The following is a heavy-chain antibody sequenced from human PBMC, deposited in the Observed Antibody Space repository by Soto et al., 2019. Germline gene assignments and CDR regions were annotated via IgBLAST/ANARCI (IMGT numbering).Heavy chain of an antibody. D-gene: IGHD2-8*01. CDR1: GYSFTSYW. V-gene: IGHV5-51*01. J-gene: IGHJ3*02. CDR3: ARSKPRIRIVREYWDDAFDI. Sequence: PGESLKISCKGSGYSFTSYWIGWVRQMPGKGLEWMGIIYPGDSDTRYSPSFQGQVTISADKSISTAYLQWSSLKASDTAMYYCARSKPRIRIVREYWDDAFDIWGQGTMVTVSS. CDR2: IYPGDSDT.